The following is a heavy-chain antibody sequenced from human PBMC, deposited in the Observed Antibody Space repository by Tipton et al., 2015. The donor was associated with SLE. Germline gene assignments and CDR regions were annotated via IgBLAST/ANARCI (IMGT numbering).Heavy chain of an antibody. CDR3: ARGYYDFWSGFYNVGYYFDY. D-gene: IGHD3-3*01. Sequence: TLSLTCTVSGGSISSSNYYWGWIRQPPGKGLEWIGSIYYSGSTYYNPSLKSRVSISVDTSKNQFSLHLDSVTAADTAVYYCARGYYDFWSGFYNVGYYFDYWGQGSLVAVSS. J-gene: IGHJ4*02. CDR1: GGSISSSNYY. V-gene: IGHV4-39*07. CDR2: IYYSGST.